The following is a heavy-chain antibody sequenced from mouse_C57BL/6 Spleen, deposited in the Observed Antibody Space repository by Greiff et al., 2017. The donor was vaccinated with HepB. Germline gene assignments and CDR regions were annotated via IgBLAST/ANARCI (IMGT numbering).Heavy chain of an antibody. D-gene: IGHD1-1*01. Sequence: QVQLQQPGAELVKPGASVKLSCKASGYTFTSYWMHWVKQRPGQGLEWIGMIHPNSGSTNYNEKFKSKATLTVDKASSTAYMQLSSLTSEDAAVYYCARSETTVVATRLDFDVGGTGTTVTVSS. J-gene: IGHJ1*03. CDR3: ARSETTVVATRLDFDV. V-gene: IGHV1-64*01. CDR2: IHPNSGST. CDR1: GYTFTSYW.